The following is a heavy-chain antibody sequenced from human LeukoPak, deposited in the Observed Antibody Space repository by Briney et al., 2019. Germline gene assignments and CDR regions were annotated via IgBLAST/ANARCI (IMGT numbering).Heavy chain of an antibody. V-gene: IGHV3-23*01. CDR2: ISGRGSST. CDR1: GFTFNNYA. Sequence: GGSLRLSCAASGFTFNNYAMSWVRQDPGKGLEWVSAISGRGSSTYYADSVKGRFTISRDNSKNTLYLQMNSVRAEDTAVYYCAAIWFGELFSPEYFDLWGRGALVTVSS. CDR3: AAIWFGELFSPEYFDL. D-gene: IGHD3-10*01. J-gene: IGHJ2*01.